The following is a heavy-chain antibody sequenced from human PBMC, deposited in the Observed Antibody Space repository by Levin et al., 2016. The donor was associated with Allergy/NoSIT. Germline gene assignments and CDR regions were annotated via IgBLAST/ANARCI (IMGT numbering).Heavy chain of an antibody. D-gene: IGHD3-10*01. V-gene: IGHV3-49*04. CDR1: GFTFGDYA. CDR2: IRSKAYGGTT. J-gene: IGHJ4*02. Sequence: GESLKISCTASGFTFGDYAMSWVRQAPGKGLEWVGFIRSKAYGGTTEYAASVKGRFTISRDDSKSIAYLQMNSLKTEDTAVYYCTRDLTWFGEAGDYWGQGTLVTVSS. CDR3: TRDLTWFGEAGDY.